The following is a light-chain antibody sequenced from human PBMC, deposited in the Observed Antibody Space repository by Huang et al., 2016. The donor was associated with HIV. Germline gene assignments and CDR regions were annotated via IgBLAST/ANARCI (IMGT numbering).Light chain of an antibody. CDR2: WAS. J-gene: IGKJ4*01. V-gene: IGKV4-1*01. CDR1: RSLLYSSNSTTY. CDR3: QQYYSLPLT. Sequence: DIVMTQSPDSLAVSLGERATINCKSNRSLLYSSNSTTYLAWYKQRPGQTPNLLMYWASTRESGVPDRVRGIGSGTDFALTITSLQAEDVAICYFQQYYSLPLTCGGGTKVEIK.